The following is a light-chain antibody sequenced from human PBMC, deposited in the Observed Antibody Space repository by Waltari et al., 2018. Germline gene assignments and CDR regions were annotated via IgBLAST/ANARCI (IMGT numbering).Light chain of an antibody. Sequence: SYDLTQPSSVSVSPGQTARITCSGDVVGKYNGRWFQQKPGQAPVVVIYKDNKRPSGIPERFSGSSSGTTITLTISGAQVEDEADYYCYSATDNNLVFGGGSRLTVL. CDR3: YSATDNNLV. V-gene: IGLV3-27*01. J-gene: IGLJ2*01. CDR1: VVGKYN. CDR2: KDN.